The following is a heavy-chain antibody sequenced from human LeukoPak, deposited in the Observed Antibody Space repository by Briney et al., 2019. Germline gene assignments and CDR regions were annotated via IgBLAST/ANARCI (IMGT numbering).Heavy chain of an antibody. Sequence: GGSLRLSCAASGFTFSSYGMHWVRQAPGKGLEWVAVISYDGSNKYYADSVKGRFTISRDNSKNTLYLQMNSLRAEDAAVYYCTSCFSGYYSPFDYWGQGTLVTVPS. D-gene: IGHD3-22*01. CDR3: TSCFSGYYSPFDY. V-gene: IGHV3-30*03. CDR1: GFTFSSYG. J-gene: IGHJ4*02. CDR2: ISYDGSNK.